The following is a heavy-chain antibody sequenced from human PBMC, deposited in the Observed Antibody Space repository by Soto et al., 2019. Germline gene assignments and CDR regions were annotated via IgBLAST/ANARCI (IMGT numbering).Heavy chain of an antibody. D-gene: IGHD3-22*01. Sequence: QITLKESGPTLVKPTQTLTLTCTFSGFSLSTSGVGVGWIRQPPGKALEWLALIYWDDDKRYSPSLKSRLTITKDTSKNQVVLTTANMDPVDTATYYCAHRPSVNRFDPWGQGTLVTVSS. V-gene: IGHV2-5*02. J-gene: IGHJ5*02. CDR3: AHRPSVNRFDP. CDR1: GFSLSTSGVG. CDR2: IYWDDDK.